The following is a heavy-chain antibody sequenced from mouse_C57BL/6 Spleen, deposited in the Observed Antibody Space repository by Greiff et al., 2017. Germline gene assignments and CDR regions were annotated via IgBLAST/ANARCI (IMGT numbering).Heavy chain of an antibody. CDR3: VYDYEFAY. Sequence: VQLQQSGAELVRPGASVKLSCKASGYTFTDYYINWVKQRPGQGLEWIARIYPGSGNTYYNEKFKGKATLTAEKSSSTAYMQLSSLTSKDSAVYFCVYDYEFAYWGQGTLVTVSA. J-gene: IGHJ3*01. CDR1: GYTFTDYY. CDR2: IYPGSGNT. D-gene: IGHD2-4*01. V-gene: IGHV1-76*01.